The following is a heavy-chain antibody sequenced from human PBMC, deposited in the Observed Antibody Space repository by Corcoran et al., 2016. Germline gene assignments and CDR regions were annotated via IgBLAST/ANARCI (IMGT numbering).Heavy chain of an antibody. CDR1: GGSISSYY. CDR2: IYYSGST. V-gene: IGHV4-59*01. Sequence: QVQLQESGPGLVKPSETLSLTCTVSGGSISSYYWSWIRQPPGKGLEWIGYIYYSGSTNYNPSLKSRVTISVDTSKNQFSLKLSSVTAADTAVYYWAGYRFGGGAFDIWGQGTMVTVSS. D-gene: IGHD3-10*01. CDR3: AGYRFGGGAFDI. J-gene: IGHJ3*02.